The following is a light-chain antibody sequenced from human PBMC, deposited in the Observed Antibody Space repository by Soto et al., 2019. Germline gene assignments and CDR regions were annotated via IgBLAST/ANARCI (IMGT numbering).Light chain of an antibody. Sequence: DIVMTQSPDSLAGSLGERAPINCKSSPSVLWSSNNKNYLAWYQQKVGQPPKLLIYWASTRESGVPDRFSVSGSETDFTLTISSLQAEDVAVYYCQQYYDTPRTFGQGNKVEIK. V-gene: IGKV4-1*01. J-gene: IGKJ1*01. CDR3: QQYYDTPRT. CDR1: PSVLWSSNNKNY. CDR2: WAS.